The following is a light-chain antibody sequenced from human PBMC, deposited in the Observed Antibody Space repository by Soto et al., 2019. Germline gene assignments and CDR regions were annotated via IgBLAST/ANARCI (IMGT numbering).Light chain of an antibody. CDR3: SSYAGSSNV. J-gene: IGLJ1*01. Sequence: QSALTQPPSASGSPEQSVAMSCTGTSSDVGGYNYVSWYQQHPGKAPKLMIYEVNKRPSGVPDRFSGSKSGNTASLTVSGLQAEDEADYYCSSYAGSSNVFGTGTKVTV. CDR1: SSDVGGYNY. CDR2: EVN. V-gene: IGLV2-8*01.